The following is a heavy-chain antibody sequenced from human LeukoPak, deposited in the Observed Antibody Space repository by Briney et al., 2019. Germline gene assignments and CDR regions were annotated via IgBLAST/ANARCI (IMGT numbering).Heavy chain of an antibody. CDR3: AREVVLWFGVKGLANWFDP. CDR2: IYYSGST. J-gene: IGHJ5*02. Sequence: SETLSLTCTVSGGSISSYYWSWIRQPPGKGLEWIGYIYYSGSTNYNPSLKSRVTISVDTSKNQFSLKLSSVTAADTAVYYCAREVVLWFGVKGLANWFDPWGQGTLVTVSS. D-gene: IGHD3-10*01. CDR1: GGSISSYY. V-gene: IGHV4-59*01.